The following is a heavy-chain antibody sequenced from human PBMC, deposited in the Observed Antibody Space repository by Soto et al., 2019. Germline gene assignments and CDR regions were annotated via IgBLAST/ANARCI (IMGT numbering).Heavy chain of an antibody. Sequence: QVQLQESGPGLVKPSETLSLTCTVSGGSISSYYWSWIRQPAGKGLEWIGRIYTSGSTNYNPSLKGRVPMSVDTSKNQFSLKLSSVTAADTAVYYCARAGGHLTYYYDSSGSRTYGMDVWGQGTTVTV. V-gene: IGHV4-4*07. D-gene: IGHD3-22*01. J-gene: IGHJ6*02. CDR1: GGSISSYY. CDR2: IYTSGST. CDR3: ARAGGHLTYYYDSSGSRTYGMDV.